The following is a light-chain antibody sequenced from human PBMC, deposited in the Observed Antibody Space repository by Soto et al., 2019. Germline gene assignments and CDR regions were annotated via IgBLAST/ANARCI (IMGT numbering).Light chain of an antibody. V-gene: IGKV3-20*01. CDR2: GAS. Sequence: DIVLTESPGTLSLSTGERATLSCRARQSVSGSYLAWYQQKPGQAPRLLSYGASSRATGIPDRFSVSGSGTAFNRTISRLEPYDFAVYYCQQYDYSTGLAFGGGTRVEFK. J-gene: IGKJ4*01. CDR3: QQYDYSTGLA. CDR1: QSVSGSY.